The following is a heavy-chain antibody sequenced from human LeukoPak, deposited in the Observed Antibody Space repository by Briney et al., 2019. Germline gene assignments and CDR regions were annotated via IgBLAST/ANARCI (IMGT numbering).Heavy chain of an antibody. V-gene: IGHV3-23*01. CDR2: ISGSGGST. Sequence: GGSLRLSCAASGFTFSSYAMSWVRQAPGKGLEWVSAISGSGGSTYYADSVKGRFTISRDNSKNTLYLQMNSLRAEDTAEYYCAKDPQGGSGSYYTHYFDYWGQGTLVTVSS. CDR1: GFTFSSYA. J-gene: IGHJ4*02. D-gene: IGHD3-10*01. CDR3: AKDPQGGSGSYYTHYFDY.